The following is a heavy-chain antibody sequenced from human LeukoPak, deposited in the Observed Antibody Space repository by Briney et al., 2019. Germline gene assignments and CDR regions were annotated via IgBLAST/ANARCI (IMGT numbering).Heavy chain of an antibody. CDR3: ASDRTIAAAVDPFDI. Sequence: ASVKVSCKASRVTFNSCSISWVRQAPGHGLDWMGRIIPLLGTVNYAQKFQGKVTITADKSTNTAYMELSSLRSEDTAMYYCASDRTIAAAVDPFDIWGQGTMVTVSS. D-gene: IGHD6-13*01. CDR2: IIPLLGTV. J-gene: IGHJ3*02. CDR1: RVTFNSCS. V-gene: IGHV1-69*08.